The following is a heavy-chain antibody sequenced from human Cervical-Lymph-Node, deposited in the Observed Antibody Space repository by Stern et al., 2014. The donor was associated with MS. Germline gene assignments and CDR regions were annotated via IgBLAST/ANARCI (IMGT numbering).Heavy chain of an antibody. D-gene: IGHD3-10*01. J-gene: IGHJ4*02. CDR1: GFTFSSYG. Sequence: QVQLVQSGGGVVQPGRSLRLTCTVSGFTFSSYGMHWVRQAPGKGLEWVSVISYGGSYTYYAESVKGRFTIARDNSKNTLYLEMSSVRPEDTAVYYCVKRGITEVRGVRLGDYWGPGTLVIVSS. V-gene: IGHV3-30*18. CDR3: VKRGITEVRGVRLGDY. CDR2: ISYGGSYT.